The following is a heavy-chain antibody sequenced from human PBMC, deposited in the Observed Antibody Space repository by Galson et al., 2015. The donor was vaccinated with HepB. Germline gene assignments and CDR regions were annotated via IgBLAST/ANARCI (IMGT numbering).Heavy chain of an antibody. CDR1: GYTFTSYG. CDR3: ARDFGYAAYESWFDP. CDR2: ISAYNGNT. Sequence: SVKVSCKASGYTFTSYGISWVRQAPGQGLEWMGWISAYNGNTNYAQKLQGRVTMTTDTSTSTAYMELRSLRSDDTAVYYCARDFGYAAYESWFDPWGQGTLVTVSS. D-gene: IGHD4-17*01. V-gene: IGHV1-18*04. J-gene: IGHJ5*02.